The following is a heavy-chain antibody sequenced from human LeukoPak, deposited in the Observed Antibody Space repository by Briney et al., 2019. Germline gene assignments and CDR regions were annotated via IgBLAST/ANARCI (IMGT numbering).Heavy chain of an antibody. CDR2: ISGSGGST. V-gene: IGHV3-23*01. Sequence: PGGSLRLSCAASGFTFSSYAMSWVRQAPGKGLEWVSAISGSGGSTYYADSVKGRFTISRDNSKNTLYLQMNSLRAEDTAVYYCAKDHTTPYDFWSGYPGGQHYFDYWGQGTLVTVSS. D-gene: IGHD3-3*01. J-gene: IGHJ4*02. CDR3: AKDHTTPYDFWSGYPGGQHYFDY. CDR1: GFTFSSYA.